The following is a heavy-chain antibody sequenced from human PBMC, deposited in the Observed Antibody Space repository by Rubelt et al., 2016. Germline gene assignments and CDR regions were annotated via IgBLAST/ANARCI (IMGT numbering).Heavy chain of an antibody. V-gene: IGHV4-39*01. D-gene: IGHD2-21*01. Sequence: QLQLLESGPGLVKPSETLSLPCTVSGASISSNYFWGWIRQPPGKGLEWIGSIYYSGTTYYSPSLKSPVTISMNKSKNQFSLDFSSVTAADTAVYYCARPLNYALIEDAVDVWGPGTMVTVSS. CDR2: IYYSGTT. J-gene: IGHJ3*01. CDR3: ARPLNYALIEDAVDV. CDR1: GASISSNYF.